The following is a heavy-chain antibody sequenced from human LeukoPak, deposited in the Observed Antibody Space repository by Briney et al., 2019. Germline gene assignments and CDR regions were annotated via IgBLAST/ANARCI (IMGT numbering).Heavy chain of an antibody. CDR2: ISSSGSTI. J-gene: IGHJ4*02. D-gene: IGHD3-3*01. Sequence: GGSLRLSCAASGFTFSDYYMSWIRQAPGKGLEWVSYISSSGSTIYYADSVRGRFTISRENAKNSLYLQMNSLRAEDTAVYYCARERPEYYDFWSGYSDYWGQGTLVTVSS. CDR3: ARERPEYYDFWSGYSDY. V-gene: IGHV3-11*04. CDR1: GFTFSDYY.